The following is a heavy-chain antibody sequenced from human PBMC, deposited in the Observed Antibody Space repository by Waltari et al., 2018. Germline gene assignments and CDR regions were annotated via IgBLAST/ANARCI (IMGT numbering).Heavy chain of an antibody. D-gene: IGHD4-17*01. Sequence: QVQLQESGPGLVKPSETLSRTCTVPGGSISGSYWNWIRQPPGKGLEWIGHIYYSGSTNYNPSLKSRVTMSIDTSENQFSLKLSSVTAADTAVYYCARAYYGDSYDYWGQGTLVTVS. V-gene: IGHV4-59*08. J-gene: IGHJ4*02. CDR3: ARAYYGDSYDY. CDR2: IYYSGST. CDR1: GGSISGSY.